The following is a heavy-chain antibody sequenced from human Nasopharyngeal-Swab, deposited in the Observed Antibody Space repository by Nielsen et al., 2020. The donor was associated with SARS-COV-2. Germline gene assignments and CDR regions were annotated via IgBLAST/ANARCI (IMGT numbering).Heavy chain of an antibody. Sequence: WIRQPPGKGLEWIGEINHSGSTNYNPSLKSRVTISVDTSKNQFSLKLSSVTAADTAVYYCARGRDYGDYVDYIDYWGQGTLVTVSS. D-gene: IGHD4-17*01. J-gene: IGHJ4*02. CDR3: ARGRDYGDYVDYIDY. V-gene: IGHV4-34*01. CDR2: INHSGST.